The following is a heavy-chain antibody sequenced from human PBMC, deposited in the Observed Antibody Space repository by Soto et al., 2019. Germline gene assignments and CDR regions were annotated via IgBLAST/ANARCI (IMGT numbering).Heavy chain of an antibody. CDR1: GFTFSSYA. V-gene: IGHV3-23*01. CDR2: ISGSGGST. Sequence: GGSLRLSCAASGFTFSSYAMSWVRQAPGKGLEWVSAISGSGGSTYYADSVKGRFTISRDNSKNTLYLQMNSLRAEDTAVYYCAKDVLRHLAAPRNWFDPWGQGTLVTVSS. J-gene: IGHJ5*02. CDR3: AKDVLRHLAAPRNWFDP. D-gene: IGHD3-9*01.